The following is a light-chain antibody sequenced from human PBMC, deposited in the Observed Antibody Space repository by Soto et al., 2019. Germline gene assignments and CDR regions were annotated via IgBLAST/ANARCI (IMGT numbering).Light chain of an antibody. J-gene: IGKJ5*01. CDR1: QTVSNIY. V-gene: IGKV3-11*01. Sequence: EILLTQSPGTLSLSPGDRATLSCRASQTVSNIYLVWYQQRPGQAPRLLIYDASNRATDIPARFSGSGSGTDFTLTISSLEPEDFAVYYCQQRSNWPPFTFGQGTRLEIK. CDR2: DAS. CDR3: QQRSNWPPFT.